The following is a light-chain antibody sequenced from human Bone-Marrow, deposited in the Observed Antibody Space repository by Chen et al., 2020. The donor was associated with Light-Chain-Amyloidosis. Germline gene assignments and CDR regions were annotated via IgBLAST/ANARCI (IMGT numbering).Light chain of an antibody. V-gene: IGKV1-16*02. CDR2: DAS. Sequence: DIQMAQSPSSLSASIGDRVTITCRASQGIRTYLAWVQQMPGKAPKSLIYDASRLHSGVPSKFSGSGSWTDFNLTISSLQPEDFATYYCQQYNSHPLTFGGGTKVEIK. CDR3: QQYNSHPLT. J-gene: IGKJ4*01. CDR1: QGIRTY.